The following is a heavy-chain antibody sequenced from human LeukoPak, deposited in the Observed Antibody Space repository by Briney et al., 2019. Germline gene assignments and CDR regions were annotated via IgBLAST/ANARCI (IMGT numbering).Heavy chain of an antibody. V-gene: IGHV1-69*05. Sequence: SVKVSCKASGYTFTGYYMHWVRQAPGQGLEWMGGIIPIFGTANYAQKFQGRVTITTDESTSTAYMELSSLRSEDTAVYYCARGQGERSYYYYMDVWGKGTTVTVSS. J-gene: IGHJ6*03. CDR2: IIPIFGTA. CDR3: ARGQGERSYYYYMDV. D-gene: IGHD1-1*01. CDR1: GYTFTGYY.